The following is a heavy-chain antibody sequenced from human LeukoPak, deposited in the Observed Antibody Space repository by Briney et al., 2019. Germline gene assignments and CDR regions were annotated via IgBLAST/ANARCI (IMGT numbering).Heavy chain of an antibody. CDR1: GFSVSSKY. V-gene: IGHV3-48*02. J-gene: IGHJ4*02. CDR3: ARDWFSGTNYKPLFDY. D-gene: IGHD3-10*01. CDR2: ISGSSSDI. Sequence: PGGSLRLSCAASGFSVSSKYMSWVRQAPGKGLEWVSYISGSSSDIKYADSVKGRFTISRDNAKNSLYLQMNSLRDEDTAVYYCARDWFSGTNYKPLFDYWGQGTLVTVSS.